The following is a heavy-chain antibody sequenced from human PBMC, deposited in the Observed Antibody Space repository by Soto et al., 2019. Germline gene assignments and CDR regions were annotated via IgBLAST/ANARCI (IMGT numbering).Heavy chain of an antibody. CDR2: SYYSGRT. CDR1: GGSISSYY. D-gene: IGHD2-15*01. Sequence: QVQLQESGPGLVKPSETLSLTCTVSGGSISSYYCSWIRQPPGKGLEWIGYSYYSGRTNYNPSLKSRVTISVDTSKNQFSLKLSSVTAADTAVYYCARDSAVVVADDTDAFDIWGQGTMVTVSS. J-gene: IGHJ3*02. V-gene: IGHV4-59*01. CDR3: ARDSAVVVADDTDAFDI.